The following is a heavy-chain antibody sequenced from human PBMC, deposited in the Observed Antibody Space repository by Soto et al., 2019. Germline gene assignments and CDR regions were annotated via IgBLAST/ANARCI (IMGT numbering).Heavy chain of an antibody. CDR1: GGSFSGYY. J-gene: IGHJ3*02. V-gene: IGHV4-34*01. CDR2: INHSGST. CDR3: ARGRSPNGTYGGRCHWKGPGAFDI. D-gene: IGHD2-8*01. Sequence: SETLSLTCAVYGGSFSGYYWSWIRQPPGKGLEWIGEINHSGSTNYNPSLKSRVTISVDTSKNQFSLKLSSVTAADTAVYYCARGRSPNGTYGGRCHWKGPGAFDIWGQGTMVTVSS.